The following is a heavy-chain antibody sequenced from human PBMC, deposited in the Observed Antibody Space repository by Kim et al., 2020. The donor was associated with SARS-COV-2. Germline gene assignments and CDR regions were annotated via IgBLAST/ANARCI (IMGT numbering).Heavy chain of an antibody. CDR2: IYPGDSDT. J-gene: IGHJ4*02. CDR3: ARLEGCSSTSCYISGIAVG. D-gene: IGHD2-2*02. Sequence: GESLKISCKGSGYSFTSYWIGWVRQMPGKGLEWMGIIYPGDSDTRYSPSFQGQVTISADKSISTAYLQWSSLKASDTAMYYCARLEGCSSTSCYISGIAVGWGQGTLVTVSS. CDR1: GYSFTSYW. V-gene: IGHV5-51*01.